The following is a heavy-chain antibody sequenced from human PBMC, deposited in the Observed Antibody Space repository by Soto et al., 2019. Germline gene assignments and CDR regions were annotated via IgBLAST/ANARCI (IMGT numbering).Heavy chain of an antibody. CDR1: GGSVSSGSYY. J-gene: IGHJ5*02. CDR3: ARLYYDILTGPNWFDP. Sequence: SETLSLTCTVPGGSVSSGSYYWSWIRQPPGKGLEWIGYIYYSGSTNYNPSLKSRVTISVDTSKNQFSLKLSSVTAADTAVYYCARLYYDILTGPNWFDPWGQGTLVTVSS. V-gene: IGHV4-61*01. CDR2: IYYSGST. D-gene: IGHD3-9*01.